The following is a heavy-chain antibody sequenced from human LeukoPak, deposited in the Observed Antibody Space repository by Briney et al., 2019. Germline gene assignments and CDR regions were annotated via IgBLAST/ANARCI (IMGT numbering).Heavy chain of an antibody. V-gene: IGHV1-69*13. J-gene: IGHJ4*02. D-gene: IGHD2-2*01. Sequence: GASVKVSCKASGYTFTGYYMHWVRQAPGQGLEWMGGIIPIFGTANYAQKFQGRVTITADESTSTAYMELSSLRSEDTAVYYCARVAKDQYCSSTSCFHYYFDYWGQGTLVTVSS. CDR2: IIPIFGTA. CDR1: GYTFTGYY. CDR3: ARVAKDQYCSSTSCFHYYFDY.